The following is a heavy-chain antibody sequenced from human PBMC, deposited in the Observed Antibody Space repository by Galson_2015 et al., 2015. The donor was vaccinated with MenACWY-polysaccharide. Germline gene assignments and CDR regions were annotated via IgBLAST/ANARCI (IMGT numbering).Heavy chain of an antibody. Sequence: SLRLSCAASGSRFSNSGMHWVRQAPGKGLEWVAVIQYDGSNKVYADSVKGRFAISRDNSKNTVFLEMNTLGVEDTAVYYCAREGSRIVFHAFDIWG. CDR3: AREGSRIVFHAFDI. J-gene: IGHJ3*02. CDR2: IQYDGSNK. CDR1: GSRFSNSG. V-gene: IGHV3-33*01. D-gene: IGHD2-2*01.